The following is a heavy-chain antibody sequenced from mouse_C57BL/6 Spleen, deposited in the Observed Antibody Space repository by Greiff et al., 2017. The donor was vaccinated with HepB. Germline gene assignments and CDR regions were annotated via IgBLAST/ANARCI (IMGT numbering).Heavy chain of an antibody. CDR3: ARDYYGNYGYAMDY. CDR2: ISYDGSN. D-gene: IGHD2-1*01. CDR1: GYSITSGYY. V-gene: IGHV3-6*01. J-gene: IGHJ4*01. Sequence: DVKLQESGPGLVKPSQSLSLTCSVPGYSITSGYYWNWIRQFPGNKLEWMGYISYDGSNNYNPSLKNRISITRDTSKNQFFLKLNSVTTEDTATYYCARDYYGNYGYAMDYWGQGTSVTVSS.